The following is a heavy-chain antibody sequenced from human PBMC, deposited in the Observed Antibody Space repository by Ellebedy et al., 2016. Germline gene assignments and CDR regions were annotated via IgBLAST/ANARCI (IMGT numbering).Heavy chain of an antibody. D-gene: IGHD4-17*01. J-gene: IGHJ6*02. V-gene: IGHV3-23*01. CDR2: ISASGHST. Sequence: GESLKISXAASGFTFSNFAMSWVRQAPGKGLEWVSTISASGHSTYYADSVKGRFTFSRDNSKNTLYLQMNSLRAEDTAVYYCAVGATVTTPENYHYYGMNVWGQGTTVTVSS. CDR1: GFTFSNFA. CDR3: AVGATVTTPENYHYYGMNV.